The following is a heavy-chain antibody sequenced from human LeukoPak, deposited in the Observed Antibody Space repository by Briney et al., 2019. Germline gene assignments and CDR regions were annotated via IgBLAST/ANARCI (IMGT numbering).Heavy chain of an antibody. J-gene: IGHJ6*02. D-gene: IGHD3-9*01. CDR3: ARDGRLRYSPDYYYGMDV. CDR1: GFTFSSYS. Sequence: PGGSLRLSCAASGFTFSSYSMNWVRQAPGKGLEWVSYISSSSSTIYYADSVKGRFTISRDNAKNPLYLQMNSLRAEDTAVYYCARDGRLRYSPDYYYGMDVWGQGTTVTVSS. V-gene: IGHV3-48*01. CDR2: ISSSSSTI.